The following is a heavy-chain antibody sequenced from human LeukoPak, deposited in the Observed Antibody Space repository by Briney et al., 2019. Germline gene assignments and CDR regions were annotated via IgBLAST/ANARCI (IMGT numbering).Heavy chain of an antibody. Sequence: ASVKVSCKASGYTFTSYDINWVRQATGQGLEWMGWMNPNSGNTGYAQKFQGRVTMTRNTSISTAYMELSSLRSEDTAVYYCARGLDSSGYLDYWGQGTLVTVSS. CDR1: GYTFTSYD. D-gene: IGHD3-22*01. V-gene: IGHV1-8*01. CDR2: MNPNSGNT. CDR3: ARGLDSSGYLDY. J-gene: IGHJ4*02.